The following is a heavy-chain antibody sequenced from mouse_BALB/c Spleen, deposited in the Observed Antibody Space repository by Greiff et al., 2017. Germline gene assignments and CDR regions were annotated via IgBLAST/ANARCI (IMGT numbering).Heavy chain of an antibody. V-gene: IGHV5-6-5*01. D-gene: IGHD2-4*01. CDR1: GFTFSSYA. J-gene: IGHJ4*01. CDR3: ARGQGLRRNYAMDY. Sequence: EVQRVESGGGLVKPGGSLKLSCAASGFTFSSYAMSWVRQTPEKRLEWVASISSGGSTYYPDSVKGRFTISRDNARNILYLQMSSLRSEDTAMYYCARGQGLRRNYAMDYWGQGTSVTVSA. CDR2: ISSGGST.